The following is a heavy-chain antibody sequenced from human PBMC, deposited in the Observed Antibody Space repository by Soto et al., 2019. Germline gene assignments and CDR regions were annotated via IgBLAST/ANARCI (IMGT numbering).Heavy chain of an antibody. V-gene: IGHV4-59*01. D-gene: IGHD2-2*02. Sequence: SETLSLTWTVSGGSISSYYWSWIRHPPGKGLEWIGYIYYSGSTNYNPSLKSRVTISVDTSKNQFSLKLSSVTAADTAVYYCASLLVRAAISRLGYYGMDVRGQGTKVTVSS. CDR1: GGSISSYY. CDR3: ASLLVRAAISRLGYYGMDV. CDR2: IYYSGST. J-gene: IGHJ6*02.